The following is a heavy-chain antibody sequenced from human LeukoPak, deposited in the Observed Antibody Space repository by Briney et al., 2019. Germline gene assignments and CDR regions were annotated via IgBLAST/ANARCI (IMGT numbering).Heavy chain of an antibody. J-gene: IGHJ4*02. Sequence: PGRSLRLSCAASGFTFDDYAMHWVRQAPGKGLEWVSGISWNSGSIGYADSVKGRFTISRDNAKNSLYLQMNSLRAEDTALYYCAKPSHTFYYGSGSALDYWGQGTLVTVSS. V-gene: IGHV3-9*01. CDR3: AKPSHTFYYGSGSALDY. CDR2: ISWNSGSI. CDR1: GFTFDDYA. D-gene: IGHD3-10*01.